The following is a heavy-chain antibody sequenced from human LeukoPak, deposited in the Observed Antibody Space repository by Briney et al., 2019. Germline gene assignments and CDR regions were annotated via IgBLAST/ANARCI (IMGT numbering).Heavy chain of an antibody. CDR1: GGSFSGYY. Sequence: SETLSLTCAVYGGSFSGYYWSWIRQPPGKGLEWIGEINHSGSTNYNPSLKSRVTISVDTSKNQFSLKLSSGTAADTAVYYCARRPGYVWGSYRSTWFAVWGQGTLVTVSS. CDR3: ARRPGYVWGSYRSTWFAV. D-gene: IGHD3-16*02. V-gene: IGHV4-34*01. J-gene: IGHJ4*02. CDR2: INHSGST.